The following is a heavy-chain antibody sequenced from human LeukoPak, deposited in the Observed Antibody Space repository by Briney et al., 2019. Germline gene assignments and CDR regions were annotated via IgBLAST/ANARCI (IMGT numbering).Heavy chain of an antibody. CDR3: ARLWLGDTPGTFDI. Sequence: PGGSLRLSCAASGFTFDDYGMSWVRQAPGKGLEWVSGINWNGGSTGYADSVKGRFTISRDNAKNSLYLQMNSLRAEDTALYHCARLWLGDTPGTFDIWGQGTMVTVSS. CDR1: GFTFDDYG. J-gene: IGHJ3*02. D-gene: IGHD3-10*01. CDR2: INWNGGST. V-gene: IGHV3-20*01.